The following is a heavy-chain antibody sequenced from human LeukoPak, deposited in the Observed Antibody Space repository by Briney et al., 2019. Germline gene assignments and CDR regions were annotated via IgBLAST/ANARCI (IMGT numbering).Heavy chain of an antibody. CDR3: ARGATVSNYYYGMDV. V-gene: IGHV4-34*01. Sequence: PSETLSLTCAVYGGSFSGYYWSWIRQPPGKGLEWLGEINHSGSTNYNPSLKSRVTISVDTSKNQFSLKLSSVTAADTAVYYCARGATVSNYYYGMDVWGQGTTVTVSS. CDR2: INHSGST. J-gene: IGHJ6*02. CDR1: GGSFSGYY. D-gene: IGHD4-17*01.